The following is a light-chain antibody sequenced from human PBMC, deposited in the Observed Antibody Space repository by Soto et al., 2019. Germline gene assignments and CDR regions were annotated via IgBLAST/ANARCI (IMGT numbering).Light chain of an antibody. Sequence: VVLTQHPATLSLSSGERATLSCRTSLSVSVYLDWYQQKPGQAPRLLISDASNRATGIPARFSGIVSGTDFTLPISSLETEDFAVYYGHPRQYWPPITFCQETRLEI. J-gene: IGKJ5*01. CDR1: LSVSVY. V-gene: IGKV3-11*01. CDR3: HPRQYWPPIT. CDR2: DAS.